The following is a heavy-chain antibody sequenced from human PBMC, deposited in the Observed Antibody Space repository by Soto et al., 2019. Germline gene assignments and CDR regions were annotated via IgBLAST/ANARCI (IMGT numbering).Heavy chain of an antibody. CDR1: GGSISSGGYS. J-gene: IGHJ4*02. D-gene: IGHD5-12*01. Sequence: SETLSLTCAVSGGSISSGGYSWSWIRQPPGKGLEWIGYIYHSGSTYYNPSLKSRVTISVDRSKNQFSLKLSSVTAADTAVYYCARGAYGGVDGYNPHFDYWGQGTLVTVSS. CDR2: IYHSGST. V-gene: IGHV4-30-2*01. CDR3: ARGAYGGVDGYNPHFDY.